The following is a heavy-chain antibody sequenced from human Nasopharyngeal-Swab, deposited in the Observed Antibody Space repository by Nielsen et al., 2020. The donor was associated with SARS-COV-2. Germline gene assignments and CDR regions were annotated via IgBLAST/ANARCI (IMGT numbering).Heavy chain of an antibody. Sequence: GESLKISCAASGFGFSRYSMNWVRQAPGKGLEWVSFISSTSSTIYYADSVKGRFTISRDNAKNSLYLQMNSLRAEDTAMYDCAKLPSRIAVAGTSYFDYWGRGTLVAVSS. CDR2: ISSTSSTI. D-gene: IGHD6-19*01. J-gene: IGHJ4*02. CDR3: AKLPSRIAVAGTSYFDY. V-gene: IGHV3-48*01. CDR1: GFGFSRYS.